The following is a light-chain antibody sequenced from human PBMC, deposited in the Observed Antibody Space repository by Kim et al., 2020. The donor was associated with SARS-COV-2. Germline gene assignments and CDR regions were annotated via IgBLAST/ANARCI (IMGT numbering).Light chain of an antibody. CDR2: EAS. J-gene: IGKJ3*01. CDR3: QQYHTVPPT. CDR1: QSTSKW. V-gene: IGKV1-5*03. Sequence: SVADRGTITFRDSQSTSKWLAWYQQRPGKAPKLLTYEASSLDIGVPSRYSGSGAGTQFTLTITRLQPDDFATYYCQQYHTVPPTFAPGTKVDIK.